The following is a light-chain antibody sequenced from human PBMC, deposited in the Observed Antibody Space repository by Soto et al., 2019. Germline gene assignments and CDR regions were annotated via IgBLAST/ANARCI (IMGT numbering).Light chain of an antibody. CDR2: DAS. V-gene: IGKV3D-15*01. CDR1: QSVSNN. CDR3: QHYDNWPPWT. J-gene: IGKJ1*01. Sequence: EIVMTQSPATLSVSPGERATLSCRASQSVSNNYLAWYQHKPGQAPRLLIYDASNRATGIPARFSGSGSGTEFTLTISSLQSEDFALYYCQHYDNWPPWTFGQGTKVDIK.